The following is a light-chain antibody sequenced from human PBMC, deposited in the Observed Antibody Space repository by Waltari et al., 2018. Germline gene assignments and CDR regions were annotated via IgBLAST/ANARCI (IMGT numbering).Light chain of an antibody. CDR2: RVS. CDR1: QSLVHRDGSTY. CDR3: MQGTHWPPS. V-gene: IGKV2-30*02. J-gene: IGKJ4*01. Sequence: DVVMTQSPLSLPVTLGQPVSISCRSSQSLVHRDGSTYLNWFHQRPGQSPRRLIYRVSNRDAGVPDRFSGSGAGSDFTLIISRVEAEDVGVYFCMQGTHWPPSFGGGTKVEIK.